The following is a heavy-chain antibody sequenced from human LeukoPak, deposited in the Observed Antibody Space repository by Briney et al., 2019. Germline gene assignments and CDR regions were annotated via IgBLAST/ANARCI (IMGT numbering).Heavy chain of an antibody. Sequence: SETLSLTCNVSGASISSSTYHWGWIRQPPGKGLEWIASIYYRGRTYYNPSLKSRVTISVDTSKNQFSLKLSSVTAADTAVYFCATRPASETYFAVFDYWGQGTLVTVSS. D-gene: IGHD1-26*01. CDR2: IYYRGRT. CDR1: GASISSSTYH. CDR3: ATRPASETYFAVFDY. V-gene: IGHV4-39*07. J-gene: IGHJ4*02.